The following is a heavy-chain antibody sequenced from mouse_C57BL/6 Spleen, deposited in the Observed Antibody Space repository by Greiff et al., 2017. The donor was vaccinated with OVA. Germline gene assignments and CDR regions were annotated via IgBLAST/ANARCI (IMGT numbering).Heavy chain of an antibody. CDR1: GYTFTSYG. CDR2: IYPRSGNT. CDR3: ARCYYGSSSYAMDY. Sequence: QVQLKESGAELARPGASVKLSCKASGYTFTSYGISWVKQRTGQGLEWIGEIYPRSGNTYYNEKFKGKATLTADKSSSTAYMELRSLTSEDSAVYFCARCYYGSSSYAMDYWGQGTSVTVSS. J-gene: IGHJ4*01. V-gene: IGHV1-81*01. D-gene: IGHD1-1*01.